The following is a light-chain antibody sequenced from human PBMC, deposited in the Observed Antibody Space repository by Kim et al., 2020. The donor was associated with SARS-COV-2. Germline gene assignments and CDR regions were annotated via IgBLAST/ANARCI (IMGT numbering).Light chain of an antibody. CDR3: QQYMLYPRT. CDR2: GAS. J-gene: IGKJ4*01. V-gene: IGKV1-5*01. CDR1: QTITRW. Sequence: DIQMTQSPSTLSAPVGDRVTITCRASQTITRWLAWYRHRLGKAPELLIFGASILQSGVPSRFSGSGSGTEFTLTINGLQPDDFATYYFQQYMLYPRTFGGGTKMDIK.